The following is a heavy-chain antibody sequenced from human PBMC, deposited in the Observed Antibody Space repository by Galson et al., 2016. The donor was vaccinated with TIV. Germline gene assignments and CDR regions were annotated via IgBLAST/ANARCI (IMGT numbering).Heavy chain of an antibody. CDR2: MYPADSDI. V-gene: IGHV5-51*03. Sequence: QSGAEVKKPGESLKISCQVSRYSFTSNWIAWVRQMPGKGLEWMGIMYPADSDIRYSPSFQGQVTMSADESISTAYLQWSSLKASDSAIYFCARAPGYSGYSYGYFDSWGQGTRVSASS. CDR1: RYSFTSNW. CDR3: ARAPGYSGYSYGYFDS. J-gene: IGHJ4*02. D-gene: IGHD5-18*01.